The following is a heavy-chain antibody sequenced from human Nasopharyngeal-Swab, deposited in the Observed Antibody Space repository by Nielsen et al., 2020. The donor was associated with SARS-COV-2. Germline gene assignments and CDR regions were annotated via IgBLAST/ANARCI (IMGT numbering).Heavy chain of an antibody. CDR1: GFTFDDYA. Sequence: GGSLRLSCAASGFTFDDYAMHWVRQAPGKGLEWVSSISSSSSYIYYADSVKGRFTISRDNAKNSLYLQMNSLRAEDTAVYYCARITVAGDYYYGMDVWGQGTTVTVSS. V-gene: IGHV3-21*01. CDR2: ISSSSSYI. D-gene: IGHD6-19*01. J-gene: IGHJ6*02. CDR3: ARITVAGDYYYGMDV.